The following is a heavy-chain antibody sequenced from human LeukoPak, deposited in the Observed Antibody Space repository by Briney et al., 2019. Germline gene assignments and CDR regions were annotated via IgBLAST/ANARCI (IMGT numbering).Heavy chain of an antibody. CDR3: ARRPCSGGSCYFRTDAFDI. Sequence: SETLSLTCAVYGGSFSGYYWSWIRQPPGKGLEWIGEINHSGSTNYNPSLKSRVTISVDTSKNQFSLKLSSVTAADTAVYYCARRPCSGGSCYFRTDAFDIWGQGTVVTVSS. V-gene: IGHV4-34*01. D-gene: IGHD2-15*01. CDR2: INHSGST. J-gene: IGHJ3*02. CDR1: GGSFSGYY.